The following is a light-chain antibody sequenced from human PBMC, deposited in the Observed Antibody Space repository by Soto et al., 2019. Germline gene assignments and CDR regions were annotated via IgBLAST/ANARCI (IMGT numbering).Light chain of an antibody. V-gene: IGLV2-14*01. CDR2: EVT. Sequence: QSALTQPASVSGSPGQSITISCTGTSSDVGGYNFVSWYQQHPGKAPKLIIYEVTHRPSGVSNRFSGSKSGSTASLTISGLQAEDEADYYCSSYTASNILEVFGTGTKVTVL. J-gene: IGLJ1*01. CDR3: SSYTASNILEV. CDR1: SSDVGGYNF.